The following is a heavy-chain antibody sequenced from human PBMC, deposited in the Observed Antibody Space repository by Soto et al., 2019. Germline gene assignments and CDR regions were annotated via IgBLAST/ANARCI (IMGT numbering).Heavy chain of an antibody. V-gene: IGHV4-31*02. CDR3: ARAPYYDSSGYYAVELYYFDY. CDR1: GGSISSGGYY. Sequence: SETLSLTCTVSGGSISSGGYYWSWIRQHPGKGLEWIGYIYYSGSTYYNPSLKSRVTISVDTSKNQFSLELSSVTAADTAVYYCARAPYYDSSGYYAVELYYFDYWGQGTLVTVSS. J-gene: IGHJ4*02. D-gene: IGHD3-22*01. CDR2: IYYSGST.